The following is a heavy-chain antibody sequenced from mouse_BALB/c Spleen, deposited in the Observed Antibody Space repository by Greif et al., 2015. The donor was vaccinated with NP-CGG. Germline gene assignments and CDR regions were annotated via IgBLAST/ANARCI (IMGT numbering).Heavy chain of an antibody. Sequence: VHLVESGPELVKPGASVRISCKASGYTFTSYYIHWVKQRPGQGLEWIGWIYPGNVNTKYNEKFKGKATLTADKSSSTAYMQLSSLTSEDSAVYFCARYDYAMDYWGQGTSVTVSS. CDR2: IYPGNVNT. D-gene: IGHD2-14*01. CDR1: GYTFTSYY. CDR3: ARYDYAMDY. J-gene: IGHJ4*01. V-gene: IGHV1S56*01.